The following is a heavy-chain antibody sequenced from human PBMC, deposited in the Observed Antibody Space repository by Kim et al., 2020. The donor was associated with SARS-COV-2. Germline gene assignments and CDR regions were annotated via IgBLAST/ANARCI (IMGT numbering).Heavy chain of an antibody. CDR3: ARLRVLDY. J-gene: IGHJ4*02. CDR1: GYTFTHYY. V-gene: IGHV1-2*02. CDR2: TNPDGGGT. Sequence: ASVKVSCKASGYTFTHYYIHWVRQAPGQGLEWMGWTNPDGGGTNYALKFQGRVTMTRDTSISTFYMDLSSLTSDDTAIYYCARLRVLDYWGQGTLVTVSS.